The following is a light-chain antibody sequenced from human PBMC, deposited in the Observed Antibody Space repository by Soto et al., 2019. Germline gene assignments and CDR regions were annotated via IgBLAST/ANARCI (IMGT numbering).Light chain of an antibody. Sequence: EIVLTQSPGTLSLSPGERAVLSCRASQTIANIYLAWYQHKPGRPPRLLIYDTSTRATGTPDRFIGSGSGTDFTLTISRLEPEDFAVYDCQQYIGSQETFGPGTRVEIK. CDR1: QTIANIY. J-gene: IGKJ1*01. V-gene: IGKV3-20*01. CDR2: DTS. CDR3: QQYIGSQET.